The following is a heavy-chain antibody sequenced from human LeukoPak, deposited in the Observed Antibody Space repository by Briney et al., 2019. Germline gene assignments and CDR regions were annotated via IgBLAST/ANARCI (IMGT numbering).Heavy chain of an antibody. CDR1: GFTFSGSA. J-gene: IGHJ4*02. CDR3: TRPPYYYDSSGPGD. D-gene: IGHD3-22*01. V-gene: IGHV3-73*01. Sequence: GGSLRLSCAASGFTFSGSAMHWVRQASGKGLEWVGRIRSKANSYATAYAASVKGRFTISRDDSKNTAYLQMNSLKTEDTAVYYCTRPPYYYDSSGPGDWGQETLVTVSS. CDR2: IRSKANSYAT.